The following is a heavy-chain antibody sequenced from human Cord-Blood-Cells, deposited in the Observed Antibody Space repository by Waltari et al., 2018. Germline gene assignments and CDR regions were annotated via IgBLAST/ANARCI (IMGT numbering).Heavy chain of an antibody. J-gene: IGHJ2*01. CDR1: GDSVSSTSAA. Sequence: QVQLQQSGPGLVKPSQTLSLTCAISGDSVSSTSAAWNWIRQSPSRGLEWLGRTYYRSKWYKDYAVSVNSRITIHPDTSKNQFSLQLNSVTPEDTAVYYCARNHQGSIAARPEGYFDLWGRGTLVTVSS. CDR2: TYYRSKWYK. CDR3: ARNHQGSIAARPEGYFDL. V-gene: IGHV6-1*01. D-gene: IGHD6-6*01.